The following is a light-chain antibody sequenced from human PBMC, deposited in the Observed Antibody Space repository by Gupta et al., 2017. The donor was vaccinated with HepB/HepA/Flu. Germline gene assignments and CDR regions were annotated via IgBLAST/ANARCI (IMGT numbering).Light chain of an antibody. CDR1: QSISSW. V-gene: IGKV1-5*03. CDR3: QQYNSYCT. J-gene: IGKJ1*01. CDR2: KAS. Sequence: SVGDRVTITCRASQSISSWLAWYQPKPGKAPKLLIYKASSLESGVPSRFRGSGSGTEFTLTISSLQPDDFATYYCQQYNSYCTFGQGTKVEIK.